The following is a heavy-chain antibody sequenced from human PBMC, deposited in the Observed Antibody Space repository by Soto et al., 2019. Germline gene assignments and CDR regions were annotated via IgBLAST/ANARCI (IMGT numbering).Heavy chain of an antibody. CDR1: GGSFSGYY. V-gene: IGHV4-34*01. Sequence: SETLSLTCAVYGGSFSGYYWSWIRQPPGKGLEWIGEINHSGSTNYNPSLKSRVNISVDTSKNQFSLKLSSVTAADTAVYYCARLLRGYYDFWSGYYRPYYYYYYMDVWGKGTTVTVSS. CDR3: ARLLRGYYDFWSGYYRPYYYYYYMDV. J-gene: IGHJ6*03. D-gene: IGHD3-3*01. CDR2: INHSGST.